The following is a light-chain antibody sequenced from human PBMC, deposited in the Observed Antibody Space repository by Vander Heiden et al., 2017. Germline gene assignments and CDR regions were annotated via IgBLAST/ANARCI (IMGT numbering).Light chain of an antibody. CDR1: QSLMHSIGYNY. CDR2: LGS. V-gene: IGKV2-28*01. J-gene: IGKJ1*01. CDR3: IQGLQPCT. Sequence: DIVMTESERSVPVTPGEPASISCRPSQSLMHSIGYNYLGWYRHKPGQAPQLLIYLGSNRASGVPDKFSGSGSGTYFTLKISRVEADDFGVYYGIQGLQPCTFGQGTKVEIK.